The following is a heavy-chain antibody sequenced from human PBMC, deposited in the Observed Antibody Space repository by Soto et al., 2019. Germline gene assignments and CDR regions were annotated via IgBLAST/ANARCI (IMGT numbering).Heavy chain of an antibody. Sequence: XGSLRLSCAASGFSFSSYARHWVRQAPGKGLEWVAVISYDGSNKYYADSVKGRFTISRDNSKNTLYLQMNSLRAEDTAVYYCARESRDGYNDAFDIWGQGTMVTVSS. J-gene: IGHJ3*02. CDR3: ARESRDGYNDAFDI. V-gene: IGHV3-30-3*01. D-gene: IGHD5-12*01. CDR1: GFSFSSYA. CDR2: ISYDGSNK.